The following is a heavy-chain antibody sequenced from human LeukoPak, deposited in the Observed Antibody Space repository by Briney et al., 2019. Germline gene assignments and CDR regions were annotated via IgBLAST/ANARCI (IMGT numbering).Heavy chain of an antibody. CDR2: IYHSGNT. CDR1: GGTISSYY. D-gene: IGHD1-14*01. J-gene: IGHJ4*02. V-gene: IGHV4-59*01. Sequence: PSETLSLTCTVSGGTISSYYWSWIRQPPGKGLEWIGYIYHSGNTNYNPSLKSRVTIAVDTSKNQFSLRLCSVTAADTAMYYCARETPESLFDYWGQGIQVTVSS. CDR3: ARETPESLFDY.